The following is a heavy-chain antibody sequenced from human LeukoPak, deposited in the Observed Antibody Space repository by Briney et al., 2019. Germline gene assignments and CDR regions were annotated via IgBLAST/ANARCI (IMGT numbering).Heavy chain of an antibody. CDR1: GFTFSDYY. Sequence: GGSLRLSCAASGFTFSDYYMSWIRQAPGKGLEWVSSISSSSSYIYYADSLKGRFTISRDNAKNSLFLQMNSLRAEDTAMFYCARGRDGYIFDPWGQGTLATVSS. CDR2: ISSSSSYI. J-gene: IGHJ5*02. CDR3: ARGRDGYIFDP. D-gene: IGHD5-24*01. V-gene: IGHV3-11*06.